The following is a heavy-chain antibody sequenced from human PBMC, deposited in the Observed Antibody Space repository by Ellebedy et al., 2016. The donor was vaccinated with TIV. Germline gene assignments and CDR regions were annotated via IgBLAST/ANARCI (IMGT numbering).Heavy chain of an antibody. J-gene: IGHJ3*02. V-gene: IGHV3-13*01. CDR2: IGTAGDT. Sequence: GGSLRLSXAASGFTFSRHDMHWVRQATGKGLEWVSAIGTAGDTYYPGSVKGRFTISRENAKNSLYLQMNSLRVEDTAVYYCAREAGYYGSGRGGFDIWGQGTMVTVSS. CDR1: GFTFSRHD. D-gene: IGHD3-10*01. CDR3: AREAGYYGSGRGGFDI.